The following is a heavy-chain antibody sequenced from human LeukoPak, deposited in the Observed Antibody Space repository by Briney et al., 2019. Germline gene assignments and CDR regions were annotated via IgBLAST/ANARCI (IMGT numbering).Heavy chain of an antibody. V-gene: IGHV5-51*01. Sequence: GESLKISCKGSGYSFTSYWIGWVRQMPGKGLEWMGIIYPGDSDTRYSPSFQGQVTISADKSISTAYLQWSSLKASDTAMYYCASVVMTTVTTFYFDYWGQGTLVIVSS. CDR3: ASVVMTTVTTFYFDY. CDR2: IYPGDSDT. D-gene: IGHD4-17*01. CDR1: GYSFTSYW. J-gene: IGHJ4*02.